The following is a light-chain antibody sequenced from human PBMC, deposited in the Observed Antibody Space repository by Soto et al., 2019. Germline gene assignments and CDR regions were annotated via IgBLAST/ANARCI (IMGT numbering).Light chain of an antibody. CDR3: QQYNLYWT. CDR1: QSISSW. V-gene: IGKV1-5*03. CDR2: KAS. Sequence: DIQMTQTSSTLSASVGDRVTITCRASQSISSWLAWYQQKTGKAPKLLIYKASSLESGVPSRFSGSGSGTEFTLTISSLQPDDSATYYCQQYNLYWTFGQGTKVDI. J-gene: IGKJ1*01.